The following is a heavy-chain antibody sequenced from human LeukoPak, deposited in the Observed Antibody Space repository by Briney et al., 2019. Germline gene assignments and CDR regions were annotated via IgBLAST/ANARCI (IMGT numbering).Heavy chain of an antibody. D-gene: IGHD1-14*01. V-gene: IGHV3-74*01. CDR3: ARDVYGLGDY. Sequence: GGSLRLSCVASGFTFSNYWMHWVRQAPEKGLMWVSKINSDGSGPDYADSVKGRFTIFRDNAKNTLYLQMNSLRAEDTAVYYCARDVYGLGDYWGQGTLVTVSS. J-gene: IGHJ4*02. CDR1: GFTFSNYW. CDR2: INSDGSGP.